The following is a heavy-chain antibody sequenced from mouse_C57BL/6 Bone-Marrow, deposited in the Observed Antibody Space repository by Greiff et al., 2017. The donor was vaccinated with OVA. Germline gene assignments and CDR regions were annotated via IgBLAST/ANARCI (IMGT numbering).Heavy chain of an antibody. D-gene: IGHD4-1*01. CDR1: GFPITSGYY. CDR2: ITHSGET. Sequence: VKLVESGPGLVKPSQSLFLTCSITGFPITSGYYWIWIRQSPGKPLEWMGYITHSGETFYNPSLQSPISITRETSKNQFFLQLNSVTTEDTAMYYCAGELAWFAYWGQGTLATVSA. J-gene: IGHJ3*01. V-gene: IGHV12-3*01. CDR3: AGELAWFAY.